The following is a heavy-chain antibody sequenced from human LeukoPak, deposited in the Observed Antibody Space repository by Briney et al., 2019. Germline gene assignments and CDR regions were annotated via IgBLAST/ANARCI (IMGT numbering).Heavy chain of an antibody. CDR3: ARDGEYDPGYFDY. Sequence: GGSLRLSCAASGFTFSSYSMNWVRQAPGKGLEWVSYISSSSTIYYADSVKGRFTISRDNAKNSPYLQMNSLRAEDTAVYYCARDGEYDPGYFDYWGQGTLVTVSS. CDR1: GFTFSSYS. V-gene: IGHV3-48*01. D-gene: IGHD2/OR15-2a*01. J-gene: IGHJ4*02. CDR2: ISSSSTI.